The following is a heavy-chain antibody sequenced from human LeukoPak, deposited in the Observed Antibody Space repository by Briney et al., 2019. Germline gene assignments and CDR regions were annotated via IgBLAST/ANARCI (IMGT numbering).Heavy chain of an antibody. Sequence: GGSLRLSCAASGFTFANYGMSWVRQAAGEGLEWVLDISWHGGSTGYADSVKGRFTLSRDNAKNSLYRQMNSRRSEDTALHYCARGGGWYWGQGTLVTVSS. CDR2: ISWHGGST. CDR3: ARGGGWY. D-gene: IGHD2-15*01. J-gene: IGHJ4*02. CDR1: GFTFANYG. V-gene: IGHV3-20*04.